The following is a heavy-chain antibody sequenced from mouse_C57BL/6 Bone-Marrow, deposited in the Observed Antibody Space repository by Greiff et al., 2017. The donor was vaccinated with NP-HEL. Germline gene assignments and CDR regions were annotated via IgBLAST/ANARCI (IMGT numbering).Heavy chain of an antibody. CDR2: FHPYNDDT. CDR1: GYTFTTYP. J-gene: IGHJ1*03. CDR3: ARGYYGSSGYFDV. V-gene: IGHV1-47*01. D-gene: IGHD1-1*01. Sequence: VQLQQSGAELVKPGASVKMSCKASGYTFTTYPIEWMKQNHGKSLEWIGNFHPYNDDTKYNEKFKGKATLTVEKSSSTVYLELSRLTSDDSAVYDCARGYYGSSGYFDVWGTGTTVTVSS.